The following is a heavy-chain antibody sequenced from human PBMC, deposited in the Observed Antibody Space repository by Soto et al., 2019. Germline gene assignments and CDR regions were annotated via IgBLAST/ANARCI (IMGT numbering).Heavy chain of an antibody. Sequence: EVQLLESGGGLVQPGGSLRLSCGASGFTFSSYAMTWVRQAPGKGLEWVSTLTGSGMTTYHADSVKGRFTISRDNSKNTLFLQMSSLRAEDTAVYYCVKGNDEVVATHNDTIDIWGQGTRVTVSS. CDR1: GFTFSSYA. D-gene: IGHD2-15*01. CDR3: VKGNDEVVATHNDTIDI. J-gene: IGHJ3*02. CDR2: LTGSGMTT. V-gene: IGHV3-23*01.